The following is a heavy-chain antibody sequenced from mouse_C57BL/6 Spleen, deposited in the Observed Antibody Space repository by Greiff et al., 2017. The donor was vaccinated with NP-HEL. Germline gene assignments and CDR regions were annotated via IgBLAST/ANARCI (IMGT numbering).Heavy chain of an antibody. D-gene: IGHD1-1*01. Sequence: EVHLVESGGDLVKPGGSLKLSCAASGFTFSSYGMSWVRQTPDKRLEWVATISSGGSYTYYLDSVKGRFTISRDNAKNTLYLQMSSLKSEDTAMYYCARPLYGSSSIYYAMDYWGQGTSVTVSS. J-gene: IGHJ4*01. CDR1: GFTFSSYG. CDR3: ARPLYGSSSIYYAMDY. V-gene: IGHV5-6*01. CDR2: ISSGGSYT.